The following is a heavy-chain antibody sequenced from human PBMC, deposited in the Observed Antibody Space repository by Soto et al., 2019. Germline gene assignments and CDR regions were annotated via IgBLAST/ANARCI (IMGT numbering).Heavy chain of an antibody. CDR2: IDPSDSYT. CDR1: GYSFAGYW. Sequence: GESQRISYKGSGYSFAGYWVGWVRQMPGKGLEWMGRIDPSDSYTNYSSSCQGHVTISADKSISTAYLQWSSLKASDTAMYYCARHAPRIAAAGVVDYYYYGMDVWGQGTTVTVSS. J-gene: IGHJ6*02. CDR3: ARHAPRIAAAGVVDYYYYGMDV. V-gene: IGHV5-10-1*01. D-gene: IGHD6-13*01.